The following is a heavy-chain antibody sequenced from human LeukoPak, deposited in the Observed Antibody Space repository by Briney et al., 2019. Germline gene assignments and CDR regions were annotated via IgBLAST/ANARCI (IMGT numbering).Heavy chain of an antibody. V-gene: IGHV1-58*02. Sequence: SVHVSCKASGFTITSTAMQWVRQARGHRLGWTGWLVVGGGNTNYAQKFQERVTITRDMSTSTAYMELSSLGSEDTAVYYCAADSQYDFWSGPMTENAFDIWSQGTMVTVSS. CDR2: LVVGGGNT. CDR1: GFTITSTA. CDR3: AADSQYDFWSGPMTENAFDI. D-gene: IGHD3-3*01. J-gene: IGHJ3*02.